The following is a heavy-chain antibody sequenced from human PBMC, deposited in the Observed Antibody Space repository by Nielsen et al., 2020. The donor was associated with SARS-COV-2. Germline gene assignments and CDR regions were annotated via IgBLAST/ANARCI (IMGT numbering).Heavy chain of an antibody. J-gene: IGHJ2*01. CDR1: GFTFSSYD. D-gene: IGHD5-18*01. V-gene: IGHV3-13*05. CDR2: IGTAGDP. Sequence: GESLKISCAASGFTFSSYDMHWVRKATGKGLEWVSAIGTAGDPYYPGSVKGRFTISRENAKNYLYLQMNSLRAGDTAVYYCARGPYKDTAMGNWYFDLWGRGTLVTVSS. CDR3: ARGPYKDTAMGNWYFDL.